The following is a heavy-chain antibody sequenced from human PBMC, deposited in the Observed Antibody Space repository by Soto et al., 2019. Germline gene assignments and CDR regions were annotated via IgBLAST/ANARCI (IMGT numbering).Heavy chain of an antibody. J-gene: IGHJ4*02. V-gene: IGHV3-23*01. CDR1: GFTFSSYA. D-gene: IGHD3-10*01. CDR2: ISGSGGST. CDR3: AKVYYGSGSYYDPFDD. Sequence: GGSLRLSCAASGFTFSSYAMSWVRQAPGKGLEWVSAISGSGGSTYYADSVKGRFTISRDNSKNTLYLQMNSLRAEDTAVYYCAKVYYGSGSYYDPFDDWGQRTSVTVSS.